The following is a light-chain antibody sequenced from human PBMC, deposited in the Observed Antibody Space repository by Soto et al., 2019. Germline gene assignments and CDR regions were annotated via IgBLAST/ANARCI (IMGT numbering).Light chain of an antibody. CDR3: SSQTSGSTGV. CDR1: FSDVGGYDY. Sequence: QSLLTQPASVSGSPGQSIAISCTGTFSDVGGYDYVSWYQQHPDKAPKPMIYEVPKRPPGVSNRFSGSKSGNTAPLTISGLQPEDEADYYCSSQTSGSTGVFGSGTKVTAL. J-gene: IGLJ1*01. V-gene: IGLV2-14*01. CDR2: EVP.